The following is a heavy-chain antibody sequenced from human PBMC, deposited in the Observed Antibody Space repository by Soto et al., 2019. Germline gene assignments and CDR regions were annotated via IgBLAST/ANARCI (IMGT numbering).Heavy chain of an antibody. V-gene: IGHV4-59*01. J-gene: IGHJ6*02. CDR3: ARYKSNYYYGMDV. CDR2: IYYSGIT. D-gene: IGHD1-20*01. CDR1: GGSISSYY. Sequence: SETLSLTCTVSGGSISSYYWSWIRQPPGKGLEWIGYIYYSGITNYNPSLKSRVTISVDTSKNQFSLKLSSVTAADTAVFYCARYKSNYYYGMDVWGQGTTVTVS.